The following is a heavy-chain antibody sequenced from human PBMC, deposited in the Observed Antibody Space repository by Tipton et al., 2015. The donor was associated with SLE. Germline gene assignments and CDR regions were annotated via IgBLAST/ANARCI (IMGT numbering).Heavy chain of an antibody. CDR1: GGSFSTYY. CDR2: IYYSGST. J-gene: IGHJ4*02. D-gene: IGHD3-3*01. V-gene: IGHV4-59*12. Sequence: LRLSCTVSGGSFSTYYWSWIRQPPGKGLEWIGNIYYSGSTNYSPSLKSRVSISIHNSKNTLFLQMNSLRAEDTAVYYCAKNRYGDFWSGYADYWGQGTLVTVSS. CDR3: AKNRYGDFWSGYADY.